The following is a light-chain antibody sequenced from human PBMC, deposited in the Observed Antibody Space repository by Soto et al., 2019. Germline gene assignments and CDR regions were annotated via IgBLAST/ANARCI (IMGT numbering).Light chain of an antibody. CDR1: QSISNY. V-gene: IGKV1-39*01. Sequence: DIQMTQSPSSLSASVGDRVTITCRASQSISNYLNWYQQKPGKAPKLLIYAASSMQSGVPSRFSGNGSETDFTLTISSLQPDDSATYYCQQSFSPLWTFGQGTKVEV. CDR2: AAS. J-gene: IGKJ1*01. CDR3: QQSFSPLWT.